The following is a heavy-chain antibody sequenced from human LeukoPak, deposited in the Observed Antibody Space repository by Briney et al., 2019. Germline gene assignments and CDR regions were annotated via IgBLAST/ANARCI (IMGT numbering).Heavy chain of an antibody. CDR1: GYTFTGYY. CDR2: INPNSGGT. CDR3: ARDPRAAGTVIFDY. V-gene: IGHV1-2*02. J-gene: IGHJ4*02. Sequence: ASVKVSCKASGYTFTGYYMHWVRQAPGQGLEWMGWINPNSGGTIYAQKFQGRVTMTRNTSISTAYMELSRLRSDDTAVYYCARDPRAAGTVIFDYWGQGTLVTVSS. D-gene: IGHD6-13*01.